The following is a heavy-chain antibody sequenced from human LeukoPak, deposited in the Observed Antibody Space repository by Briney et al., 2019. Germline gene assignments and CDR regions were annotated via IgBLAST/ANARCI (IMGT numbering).Heavy chain of an antibody. D-gene: IGHD1-14*01. CDR3: ETRKGGNPAY. V-gene: IGHV3-74*01. Sequence: PGGSLRLSCAASGLTFSSHWMHWVRQAPGKGLVWVSRITNDGSSTTYADSVKGRFTISRDNAKNMLYLQVNSLRAEDTAVYYWETRKGGNPAYWGQGTLVTVSS. CDR1: GLTFSSHW. J-gene: IGHJ4*02. CDR2: ITNDGSST.